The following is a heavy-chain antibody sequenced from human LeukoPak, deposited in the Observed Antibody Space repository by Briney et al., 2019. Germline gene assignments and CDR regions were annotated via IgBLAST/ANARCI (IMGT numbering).Heavy chain of an antibody. J-gene: IGHJ4*02. Sequence: ASVTVSCKASVYTFSDYYIHWVRHAPGQGVERMGWINPYSGGTNYAQKFQGRVTMTRDTSIATTYMDLSSLMSDDTAVYYCARGHDNTGYNYFDYWGQGTLVTVSS. D-gene: IGHD3-9*01. CDR1: VYTFSDYY. V-gene: IGHV1-2*02. CDR3: ARGHDNTGYNYFDY. CDR2: INPYSGGT.